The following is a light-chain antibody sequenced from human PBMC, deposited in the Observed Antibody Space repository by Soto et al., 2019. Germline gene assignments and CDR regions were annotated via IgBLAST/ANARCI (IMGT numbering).Light chain of an antibody. J-gene: IGLJ1*01. CDR1: NIGSKS. Sequence: SYELTQPPSVSVAPGKTARITCGGNNIGSKSVHWYQQKPGQAPVLVIYYDSDRPSGIPERFSGSNSGNTATLTISRVEAGDEADYYCQVWDSSSDPQDVFGTGTKLTVL. CDR2: YDS. CDR3: QVWDSSSDPQDV. V-gene: IGLV3-21*04.